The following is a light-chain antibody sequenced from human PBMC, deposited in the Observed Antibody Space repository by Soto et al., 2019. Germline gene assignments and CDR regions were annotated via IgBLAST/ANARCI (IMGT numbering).Light chain of an antibody. CDR2: GNS. Sequence: QSVLTQPPSVSGAPGQRVTISCTGSSSNIGAHYDVHWYQQLPGTAPKLLIYGNSNRPSGVPDRFSGSKSGTSASLAITGLQADEEADYYWQSYDNSRSVYVFGTGTKLTVL. J-gene: IGLJ1*01. V-gene: IGLV1-40*01. CDR3: QSYDNSRSVYV. CDR1: SSNIGAHYD.